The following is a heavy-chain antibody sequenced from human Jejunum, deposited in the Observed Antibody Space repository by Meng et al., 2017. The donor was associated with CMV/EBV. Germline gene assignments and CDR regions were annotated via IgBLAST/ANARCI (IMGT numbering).Heavy chain of an antibody. V-gene: IGHV1-46*01. CDR1: GYIFTDYY. Sequence: QVQLVQSGDEVKPPGASVKVSCKASGYIFTDYYIHWVRQAPGQGLEWMGLIIPSGGATTYVQSFQGRVTMTRDTSTGTLYMELSSLRSEDTAIYYCARGAEPKFVSYFDSWGQGTLVTVSS. D-gene: IGHD1-26*01. CDR2: IIPSGGAT. CDR3: ARGAEPKFVSYFDS. J-gene: IGHJ4*02.